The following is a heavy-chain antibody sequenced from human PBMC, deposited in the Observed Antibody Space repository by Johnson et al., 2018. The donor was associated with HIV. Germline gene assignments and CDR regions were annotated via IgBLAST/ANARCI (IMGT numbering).Heavy chain of an antibody. D-gene: IGHD3-3*01. Sequence: MQLVESGGGLVQPGGSLRLSCAASGFTFSSYDMHWVRQATGKGLEWVSAIGTAGDTYYPGSVKGRFTISRANSKNTLYLQMNSLRTEDTAVYYCATEARGVHGTLRFLEWSDGFDIWGQGTMVTVSS. J-gene: IGHJ3*02. CDR2: IGTAGDT. CDR3: ATEARGVHGTLRFLEWSDGFDI. V-gene: IGHV3-13*01. CDR1: GFTFSSYD.